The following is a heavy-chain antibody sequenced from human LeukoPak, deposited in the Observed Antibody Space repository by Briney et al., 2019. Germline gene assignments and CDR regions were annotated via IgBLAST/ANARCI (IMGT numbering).Heavy chain of an antibody. CDR3: ARNRGSGYYFYMDV. CDR1: GFTFSSYA. J-gene: IGHJ6*03. D-gene: IGHD2/OR15-2a*01. Sequence: GGSLRLSCAASGFTFSSYAMSWVRQAPGKGLEWVSAISGSGGSTYYADSVKGRFTISRDNAKNSPYLQMNSLRAEDTALYHCARNRGSGYYFYMDVWGKGTTVTISS. V-gene: IGHV3-23*01. CDR2: ISGSGGST.